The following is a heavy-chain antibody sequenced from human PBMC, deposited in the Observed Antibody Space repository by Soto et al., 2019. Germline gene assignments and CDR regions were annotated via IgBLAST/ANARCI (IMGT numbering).Heavy chain of an antibody. CDR1: GGSISFISYS. J-gene: IGHJ3*02. V-gene: IGHV4-39*01. D-gene: IGHD3-10*01. Sequence: SETLSLTCTVSGGSISFISYSWTWIRQPPGKGLAGIGTINYRGSSNYNQSLKSRVTISVDTSKNQLSLKLSSVTAADTAVYYCARPTGFGISHDAFDIWGQGTMVTVSS. CDR2: INYRGSS. CDR3: ARPTGFGISHDAFDI.